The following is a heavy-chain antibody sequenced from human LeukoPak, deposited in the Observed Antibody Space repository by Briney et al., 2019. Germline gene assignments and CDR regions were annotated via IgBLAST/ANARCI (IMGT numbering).Heavy chain of an antibody. Sequence: SETLSLTCTVSGGSISSYYWSWIRQPAGKGLEWIGRMHSSGSTNYNPSIKRRVTMSLDTSKNQFSLKVDSVTAADTAMYYCAREAVHYGSGSHDYWGQGTLVAVSS. CDR2: MHSSGST. D-gene: IGHD3-10*01. V-gene: IGHV4-4*07. CDR3: AREAVHYGSGSHDY. CDR1: GGSISSYY. J-gene: IGHJ4*02.